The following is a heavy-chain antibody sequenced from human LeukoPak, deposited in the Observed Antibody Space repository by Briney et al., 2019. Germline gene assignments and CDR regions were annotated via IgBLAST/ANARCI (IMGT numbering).Heavy chain of an antibody. CDR1: GGSFSGYH. D-gene: IGHD6-13*01. CDR3: ARGDSTLDY. CDR2: INHSGST. J-gene: IGHJ4*02. V-gene: IGHV4-34*01. Sequence: SETLCLTCAVYGGSFSGYHWSWIRQPPGKGLEWIGEINHSGSTNYNPSLKSRVTISVDTSKNQFSLKLSSVTAADTAVYYCARGDSTLDYWGQGTLVTVSS.